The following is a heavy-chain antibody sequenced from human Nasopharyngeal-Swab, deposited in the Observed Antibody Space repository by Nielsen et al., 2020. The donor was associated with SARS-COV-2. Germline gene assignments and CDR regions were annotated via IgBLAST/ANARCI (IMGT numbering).Heavy chain of an antibody. J-gene: IGHJ5*02. D-gene: IGHD2-15*01. CDR3: ARERRLGYCSGGSCYYAWFDP. V-gene: IGHV7-4-1*02. CDR1: GYTFTSYA. Sequence: ASVKVSCKASGYTFTSYAMNWVRQAPGQGLEWMGWINTNTGNPTYAQGFTGRFVFSLDTSVSTAYLQISSLKAEDTAVYYCARERRLGYCSGGSCYYAWFDPWGQGTRVTVSS. CDR2: INTNTGNP.